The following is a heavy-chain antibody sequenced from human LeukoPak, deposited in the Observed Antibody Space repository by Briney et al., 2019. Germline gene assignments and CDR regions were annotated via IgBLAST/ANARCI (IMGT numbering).Heavy chain of an antibody. CDR3: ARASNYWFDP. CDR2: ISGSGGST. V-gene: IGHV3-23*01. CDR1: GFTFSSYG. D-gene: IGHD4-11*01. J-gene: IGHJ5*02. Sequence: GGSLRLSCAASGFTFSSYGMSWVRQAPGKGLEWVSAISGSGGSTYYADSVKGRFTISRDNSKNTLYLQMNSLRAEDTAVYYCARASNYWFDPWGQGTLVTVSS.